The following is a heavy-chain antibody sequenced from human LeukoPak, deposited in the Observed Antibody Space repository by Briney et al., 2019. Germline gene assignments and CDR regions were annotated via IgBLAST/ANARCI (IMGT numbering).Heavy chain of an antibody. D-gene: IGHD1-26*01. CDR1: GYTFTGYY. CDR2: INPNSGGT. Sequence: GASVKVSCKASGYTFTGYYMHWVRQAPGQGLEWMGRINPNSGGTNYAQKFQGRVTMTRDTSISTPYMELSRLRSDDTAVYYCATTFYYYYGMDVWGQGTTVNVSS. J-gene: IGHJ6*02. CDR3: ATTFYYYYGMDV. V-gene: IGHV1-2*06.